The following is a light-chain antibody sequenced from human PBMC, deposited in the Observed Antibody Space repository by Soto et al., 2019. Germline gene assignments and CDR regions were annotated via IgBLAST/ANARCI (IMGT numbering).Light chain of an antibody. V-gene: IGKV3-20*01. J-gene: IGKJ3*01. CDR2: GVS. CDR3: HQYGSSLT. CDR1: QSVSSSY. Sequence: EIVLTQSPGTLSLSPGERATLSCRASQSVSSSYLAWYQQKPGQAPRLLIYGVSSRATGIPDRFSGSGSGTDFTLTISRLEPEDFAVYYCHQYGSSLTFGPGTKVDIK.